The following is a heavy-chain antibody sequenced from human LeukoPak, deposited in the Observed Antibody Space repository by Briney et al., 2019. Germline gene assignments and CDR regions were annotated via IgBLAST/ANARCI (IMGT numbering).Heavy chain of an antibody. J-gene: IGHJ3*02. D-gene: IGHD3-3*02. Sequence: PGGSLRLSCAASGFTFSSYDMNWVRQAPGKGLEWVSYIGFGSSAIYYADSVKGRFTISRDNAKSSLFLQMNSLRAEDTAVYYCARDHLYAFDIWGQGTMVTVSS. CDR1: GFTFSSYD. CDR3: ARDHLYAFDI. V-gene: IGHV3-48*01. CDR2: IGFGSSAI.